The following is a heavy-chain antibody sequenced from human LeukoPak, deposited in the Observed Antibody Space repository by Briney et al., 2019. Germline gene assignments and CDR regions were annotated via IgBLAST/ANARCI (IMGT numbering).Heavy chain of an antibody. CDR2: IQNDGIST. Sequence: PGGSLRLSCAASGFTFSYHWMHWVRQVPGKGLEWASRIQNDGISTTYADSVKGRFTISRDNAKDTLYLQMISLRDEDTAVYFCAKGAEYFYDSSGLIDYWGQGTLVTVSS. J-gene: IGHJ4*02. D-gene: IGHD3-22*01. CDR3: AKGAEYFYDSSGLIDY. V-gene: IGHV3-74*01. CDR1: GFTFSYHW.